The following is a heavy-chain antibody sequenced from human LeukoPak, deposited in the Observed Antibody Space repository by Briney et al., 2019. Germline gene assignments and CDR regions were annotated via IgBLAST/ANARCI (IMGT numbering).Heavy chain of an antibody. D-gene: IGHD2-2*01. CDR3: AREGGYCSSTSCYGPFDY. Sequence: GGSLRLSCAASGFTFSSYAMRWGREAPGKGVEWVAVISYDGSNKYYADSVKGRFTISRDNSKNTLYLQMNSLRAEDTAVYYCAREGGYCSSTSCYGPFDYWGQGTLVTVSS. CDR2: ISYDGSNK. CDR1: GFTFSSYA. V-gene: IGHV3-30*01. J-gene: IGHJ4*02.